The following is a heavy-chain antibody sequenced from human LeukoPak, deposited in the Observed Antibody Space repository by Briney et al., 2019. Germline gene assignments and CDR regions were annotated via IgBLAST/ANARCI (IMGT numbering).Heavy chain of an antibody. Sequence: SETLSLTCTVAGGSISSYYWSWIRQPPGKGLEWIGYMYYSGSTNYNPSLKSRVTISVDTSKNQISLKLSSVTAADTAVYYCARVIYWYFDLWGRGTLVTVSS. CDR1: GGSISSYY. CDR3: ARVIYWYFDL. CDR2: MYYSGST. D-gene: IGHD3-10*01. V-gene: IGHV4-59*01. J-gene: IGHJ2*01.